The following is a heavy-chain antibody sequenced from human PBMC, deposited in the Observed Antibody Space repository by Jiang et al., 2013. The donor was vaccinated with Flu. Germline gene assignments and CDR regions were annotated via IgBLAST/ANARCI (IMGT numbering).Heavy chain of an antibody. CDR3: VGYGGNSFWYFAL. CDR2: IHHSGTT. Sequence: LLKPSETLSLTCAIYGVSFTDYYWTWVRQPPGKGLEWIGEIHHSGTTNSNPSLKSRVTMSLDTSKNQFSLNLNSVTAADTAIYYCVGYGGNSFWYFALWGRGTLVTVSS. V-gene: IGHV4-34*01. CDR1: GVSFTDYY. D-gene: IGHD4-23*01. J-gene: IGHJ2*01.